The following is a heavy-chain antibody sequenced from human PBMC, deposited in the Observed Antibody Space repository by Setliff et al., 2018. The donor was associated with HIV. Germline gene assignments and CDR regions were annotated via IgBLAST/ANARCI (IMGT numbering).Heavy chain of an antibody. Sequence: PSETLSLTCTVSGGSISSHYWSWIRQPPGKGLEWIGSIYYSGSTNYNPSLKSRVTISVDTSKNQFSLKLSSVTAADMAVYYCARGPLYSSSSCFDYWGQGTLVTVSS. CDR2: IYYSGST. CDR3: ARGPLYSSSSCFDY. D-gene: IGHD6-13*01. V-gene: IGHV4-59*11. CDR1: GGSISSHY. J-gene: IGHJ4*02.